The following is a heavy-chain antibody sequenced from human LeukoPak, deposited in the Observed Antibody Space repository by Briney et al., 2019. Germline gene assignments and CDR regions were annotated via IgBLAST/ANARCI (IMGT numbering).Heavy chain of an antibody. V-gene: IGHV1-69*05. Sequence: SVKVSCKASGYTFTGYYMHWVRQAPGQGLEWMGRIIPIFGTANYAQKFQGRVTITTDESTSTAYMELSSLRSEDTAVYYCARDRLDSYYYDSSGYAFDYWGQGTLVTVSS. CDR2: IIPIFGTA. J-gene: IGHJ4*02. CDR1: GYTFTGYY. D-gene: IGHD3-22*01. CDR3: ARDRLDSYYYDSSGYAFDY.